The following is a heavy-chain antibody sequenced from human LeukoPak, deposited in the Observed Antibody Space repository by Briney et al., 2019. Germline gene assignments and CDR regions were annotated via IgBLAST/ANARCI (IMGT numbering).Heavy chain of an antibody. D-gene: IGHD6-6*01. CDR2: IATDGSFA. Sequence: PGTSPRLSCAASGFTFSSYGMHWVRQAPGKGLEWLAGIATDGSFAYYADSVKGRFTISRDNAKNSLYLQMNSLRAEDTAVYYCARIPGGAARRDYWGQGTLVTVSS. V-gene: IGHV3-33*08. CDR3: ARIPGGAARRDY. J-gene: IGHJ4*02. CDR1: GFTFSSYG.